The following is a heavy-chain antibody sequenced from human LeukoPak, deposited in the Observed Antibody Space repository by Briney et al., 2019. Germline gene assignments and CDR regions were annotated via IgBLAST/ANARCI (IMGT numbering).Heavy chain of an antibody. CDR2: IIPIFGTA. J-gene: IGHJ4*02. CDR3: AIGRDGYNLKYYFDY. V-gene: IGHV1-69*13. Sequence: SVKVSCKASGYTFTSYYMHWVRQAPEQGLEWMGGIIPIFGTANYAQKFQGRVTITADESTSTAYMELSSLRSEDTAVYYCAIGRDGYNLKYYFDYWGQGTLVTVSS. CDR1: GYTFTSYY. D-gene: IGHD5-24*01.